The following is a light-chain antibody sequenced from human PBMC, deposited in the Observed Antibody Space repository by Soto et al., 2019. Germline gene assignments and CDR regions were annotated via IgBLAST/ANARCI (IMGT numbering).Light chain of an antibody. V-gene: IGKV3-20*01. J-gene: IGKJ5*01. CDR3: QQYGTAPIT. CDR2: DAS. CDR1: QSVSSD. Sequence: EIVLTQSPATLSLSPGERATLSCRASQSVSSDLAWYHQTPGQAPRLLVSDASSRATGIPDRLSGSASGTDFTLTTSRLEPEDSAMYYCQQYGTAPITFGQGTRLEIK.